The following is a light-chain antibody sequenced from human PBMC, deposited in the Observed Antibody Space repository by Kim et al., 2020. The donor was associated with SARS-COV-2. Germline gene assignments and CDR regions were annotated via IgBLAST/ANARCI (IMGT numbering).Light chain of an antibody. Sequence: DIVMTQSPLSLSVTPGEPASISCRSSQSLRHSSGYHYLDWYLQKPGQSPQLLIYMGSNRASGVPDRFSGSASGTDFTLTISRVEAGDVGVYYCMQTLRTRRTFGQGTKVDIK. CDR2: MGS. J-gene: IGKJ1*01. V-gene: IGKV2-28*01. CDR1: QSLRHSSGYHY. CDR3: MQTLRTRRT.